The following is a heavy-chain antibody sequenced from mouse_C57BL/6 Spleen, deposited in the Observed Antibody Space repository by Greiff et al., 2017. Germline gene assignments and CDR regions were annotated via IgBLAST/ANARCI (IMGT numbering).Heavy chain of an antibody. D-gene: IGHD2-4*01. V-gene: IGHV2-2*01. Sequence: VQLQQSGPGLVQPSQSLSITCTVSGFSLTSYGVHWVRQSPGKGLEWLGVIWSGGSKDYNAAFISRLSISKDNSKSQVFFKMNSLQADDTAIYYCARSIYYDSHYAMDYWGQGTSVTVSS. J-gene: IGHJ4*01. CDR1: GFSLTSYG. CDR3: ARSIYYDSHYAMDY. CDR2: IWSGGSK.